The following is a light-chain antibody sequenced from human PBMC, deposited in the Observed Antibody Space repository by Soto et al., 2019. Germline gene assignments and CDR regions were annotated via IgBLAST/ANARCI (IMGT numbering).Light chain of an antibody. Sequence: VLTQSPGTLSLSPGERATLSCRASQSVSSSYLAWYQQKPGQAPRLLIYGASSRATGIPDRFSGSGSGTDFTLTISRLEPEDFAVYYCQQYGSSLRTFGPGTKVDI. CDR2: GAS. CDR3: QQYGSSLRT. CDR1: QSVSSSY. J-gene: IGKJ3*01. V-gene: IGKV3-20*01.